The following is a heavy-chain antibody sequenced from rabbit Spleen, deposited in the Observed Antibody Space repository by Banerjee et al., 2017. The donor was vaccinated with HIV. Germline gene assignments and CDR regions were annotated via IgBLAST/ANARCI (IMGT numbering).Heavy chain of an antibody. CDR1: GFSFSSSYW. CDR3: ARNVGRINNL. Sequence: QEQLEESGGDLVKPEGSLTLTCTASGFSFSSSYWICWVRQAPGKGLEWIACIVTSSGSTWYASWAKGRFTISKTSSTTVTLQMTSLTGADTATYFCARNVGRINNLWGQGTLVTVS. D-gene: IGHD4-2*01. CDR2: IVTSSGST. V-gene: IGHV1S45*01. J-gene: IGHJ4*01.